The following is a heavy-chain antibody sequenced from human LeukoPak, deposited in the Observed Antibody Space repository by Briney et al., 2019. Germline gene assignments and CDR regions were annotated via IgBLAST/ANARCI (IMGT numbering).Heavy chain of an antibody. CDR2: IYYSGST. D-gene: IGHD3-10*01. V-gene: IGHV4-39*01. Sequence: PSETLSLTCTVSGGSISSSSYYWGWIRQPPGKGLEWIGSIYYSGSTYYNPSLKSRVTISVDTSKNQFSLKLSSVTAADTAVYYCARHSPYGSGDEWFDPWGQGTLVTVSS. CDR1: GGSISSSSYY. J-gene: IGHJ5*02. CDR3: ARHSPYGSGDEWFDP.